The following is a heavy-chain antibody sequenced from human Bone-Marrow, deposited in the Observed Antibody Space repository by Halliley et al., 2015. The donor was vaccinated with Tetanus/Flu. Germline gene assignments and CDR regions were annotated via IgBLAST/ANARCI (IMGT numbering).Heavy chain of an antibody. CDR1: GFSISSGYY. D-gene: IGHD6-6*01. CDR3: VREGGIAARPHNYGLAV. Sequence: TLSLTCDVSGFSISSGYYWGWIRQPPGKGLEWLGSLYHSGTTFYNPPPNSRVTITDDTSKNQISLKLPSLTAADTALYYCVREGGIAARPHNYGLAVWGQGTPVTVSS. J-gene: IGHJ6*02. CDR2: LYHSGTT. V-gene: IGHV4-38-2*02.